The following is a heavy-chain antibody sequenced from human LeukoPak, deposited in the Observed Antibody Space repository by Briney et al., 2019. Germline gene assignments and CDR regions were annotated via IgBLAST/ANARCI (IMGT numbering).Heavy chain of an antibody. CDR3: ARARRDFWGDPFDY. CDR2: ISGSSSFI. D-gene: IGHD3-3*01. Sequence: GGSLRLSCAASGFTFSSYNMNWVRQAPGKGLEWVSSISGSSSFIYYADSVKGRFTISRDNAKNSLFLQMNSLRAEDTAVYYCARARRDFWGDPFDYWGLGTLVTVSS. J-gene: IGHJ4*02. CDR1: GFTFSSYN. V-gene: IGHV3-21*01.